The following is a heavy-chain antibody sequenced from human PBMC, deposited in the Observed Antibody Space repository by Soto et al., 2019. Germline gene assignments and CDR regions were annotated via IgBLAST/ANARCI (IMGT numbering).Heavy chain of an antibody. CDR3: ARTYDYYMDV. CDR1: GVPFSSYW. CDR2: INSDGCST. Sequence: PGGSLRLSCAASGVPFSSYWMHWVRQAPGKGLVWVSRINSDGCSTSYADSVKGRFTISRDNAKNTLYLQMNSLRAEDTAVYYCARTYDYYMDVWGKGTTVTVSS. V-gene: IGHV3-74*01. J-gene: IGHJ6*03. D-gene: IGHD3-22*01.